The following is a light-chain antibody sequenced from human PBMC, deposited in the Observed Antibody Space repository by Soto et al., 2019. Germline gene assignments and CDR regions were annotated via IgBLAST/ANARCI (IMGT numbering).Light chain of an antibody. CDR2: SAS. CDR3: QQLNRFPRT. Sequence: DIQLTQSPSFLSASVGDRVTITCRASQDISSYLAWYQQRPGKVPRFLTHSASTLQSGVPSRFSATGSGTTFTLTISSLQPEDIATYSCQQLNRFPRTFGQGTKVEV. V-gene: IGKV1-9*01. CDR1: QDISSY. J-gene: IGKJ1*01.